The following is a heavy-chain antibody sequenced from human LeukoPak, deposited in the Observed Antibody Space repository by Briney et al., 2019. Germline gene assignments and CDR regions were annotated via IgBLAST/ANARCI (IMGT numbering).Heavy chain of an antibody. Sequence: PGGSLRLSCAASGFTFSSYAMSWVRQAPGKGLEWVANIKQDGSEKFYVDSVKGRFTISRDNAKNSLYLQMNSLRAEDTAVYYCARGSSYVFDYWGQGTLVTVSS. CDR2: IKQDGSEK. V-gene: IGHV3-7*01. CDR1: GFTFSSYA. D-gene: IGHD3-16*01. J-gene: IGHJ4*02. CDR3: ARGSSYVFDY.